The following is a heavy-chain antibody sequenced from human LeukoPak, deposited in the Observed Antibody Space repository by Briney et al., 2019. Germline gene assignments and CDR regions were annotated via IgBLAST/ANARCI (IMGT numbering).Heavy chain of an antibody. J-gene: IGHJ4*02. V-gene: IGHV4-61*01. D-gene: IGHD5-18*01. CDR2: IYYSGST. CDR3: ARADTGYYFDY. CDR1: GGSVSSGSYY. Sequence: SETLSLTCTVSGGSVSSGSYYWSWIRQPPGKGLEWIGYIYYSGSTNYNPSLKSRVTISVDTSKNQFSLKLSSVTAADTAVYYCARADTGYYFDYWGQGTLVTVSS.